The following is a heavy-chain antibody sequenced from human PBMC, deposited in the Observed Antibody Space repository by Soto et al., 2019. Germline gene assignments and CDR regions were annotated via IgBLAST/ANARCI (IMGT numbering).Heavy chain of an antibody. V-gene: IGHV4-30-4*01. J-gene: IGHJ4*02. CDR1: GASVSSSDYY. CDR2: ISYTGIT. Sequence: QVQVQESGPGLVKPSQTLSPTCTVSGASVSSSDYYWSWFRQPPGKGPEWIGYISYTGITSYNPSLKSRVTMSIDTSKNQFSLNLRSVTAADTAVYYCEASGGYWGQGTLVTVSS. CDR3: EASGGY.